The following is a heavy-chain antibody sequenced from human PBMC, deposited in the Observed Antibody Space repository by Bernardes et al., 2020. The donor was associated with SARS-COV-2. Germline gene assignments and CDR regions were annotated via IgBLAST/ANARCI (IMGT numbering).Heavy chain of an antibody. V-gene: IGHV3-23*01. CDR2: VSATGDT. D-gene: IGHD2-21*02. CDR1: GFTLDTFA. CDR3: AKDYCGGDCDFFDY. Sequence: GSLRLSCAGSGFTLDTFAMSWVRQVPGKGLEWVSGVSATGDTYYADSVKGRFTISRDNSNNILFLQMNNLRAEDTAVYYCAKDYCGGDCDFFDYWGQGTVVTVSS. J-gene: IGHJ4*02.